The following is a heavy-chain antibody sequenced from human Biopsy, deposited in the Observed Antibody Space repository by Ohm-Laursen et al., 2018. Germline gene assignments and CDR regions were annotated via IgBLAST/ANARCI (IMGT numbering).Heavy chain of an antibody. Sequence: SLRLSCSASGFTFSDYYMSWIRQAPGKGLEWLSYVSGSGTTIFYADSVKGRFTVSRDNAKNSLYLQMNSLTVEDTAVYYCARDGVGSYRDYWGQGTLVTVSS. J-gene: IGHJ4*02. CDR3: ARDGVGSYRDY. D-gene: IGHD3-16*02. V-gene: IGHV3-11*01. CDR1: GFTFSDYY. CDR2: VSGSGTTI.